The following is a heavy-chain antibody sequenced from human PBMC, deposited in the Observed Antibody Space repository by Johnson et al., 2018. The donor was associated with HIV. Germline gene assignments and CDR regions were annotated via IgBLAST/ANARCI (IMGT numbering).Heavy chain of an antibody. D-gene: IGHD3-22*01. CDR3: AKEIGQYYYESSGYAFDM. CDR1: GFTVSSNY. J-gene: IGHJ3*02. V-gene: IGHV3-66*01. CDR2: IYSGGST. Sequence: VQLVESGGGLVHPGGSLRLSCAASGFTVSSNYMSWVRQAPGKGLEWVSVIYSGGSTYYADSVKGRFTISRDNSKNTLYLQMNSLRAEDTAVYYCAKEIGQYYYESSGYAFDMWGQGTMVTVSS.